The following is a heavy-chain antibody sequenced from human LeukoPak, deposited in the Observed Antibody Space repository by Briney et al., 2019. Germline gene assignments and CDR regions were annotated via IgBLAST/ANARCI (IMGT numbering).Heavy chain of an antibody. Sequence: SETLSLTCTVSGVSITSGGSYWSWIRQHPGKGLEWIGYIYYSGSTYYNPSLKSRVTISVDTSKSQFSLKLSSVTAADTAVYYCARGRRYGDYFDYWGQGTLVTVSS. J-gene: IGHJ4*02. CDR1: GVSITSGGSY. CDR2: IYYSGST. D-gene: IGHD4-17*01. V-gene: IGHV4-31*03. CDR3: ARGRRYGDYFDY.